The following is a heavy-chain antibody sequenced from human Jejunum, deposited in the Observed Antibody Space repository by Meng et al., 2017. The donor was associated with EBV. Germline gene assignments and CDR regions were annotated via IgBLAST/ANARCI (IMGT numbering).Heavy chain of an antibody. CDR2: MNPSSDDT. J-gene: IGHJ4*02. D-gene: IGHD6-13*01. CDR3: ARAVGAAGSMVNFDY. Sequence: QVQLVQSGAEGKKPGASGKVSCKASGYTFTSNDINWVRQATGQGLEWIGWMNPSSDDTGFAQKFQGRVTVTRDNSINTAYMELSSLTSDDTAVYYCARAVGAAGSMVNFDYWGQGTLVTVSS. CDR1: GYTFTSND. V-gene: IGHV1-8*01.